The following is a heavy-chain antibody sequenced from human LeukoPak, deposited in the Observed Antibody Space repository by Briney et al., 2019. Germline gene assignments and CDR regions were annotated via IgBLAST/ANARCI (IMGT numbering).Heavy chain of an antibody. D-gene: IGHD3-16*01. CDR3: ARGLYSYDY. CDR2: ISYSGSPI. J-gene: IGHJ4*02. Sequence: GGSLRLSCGASGFRFSDYYMAWIRQAPGKGLEWISYISYSGSPIDYADSMKGRFTISRDNAKNSLYLQMDSLRVEDTAVYYCARGLYSYDYWDQGTLVTVSS. V-gene: IGHV3-11*04. CDR1: GFRFSDYY.